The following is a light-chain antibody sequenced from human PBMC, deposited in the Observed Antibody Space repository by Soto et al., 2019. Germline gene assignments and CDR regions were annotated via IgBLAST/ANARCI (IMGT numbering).Light chain of an antibody. CDR1: PSVTNY. Sequence: PGERATLSGMASPSVTNYLAWYQQKPGQPPRLLIYGAFNRAAGIPARFSGSGSGTDFTLTISSLEPEDSAVYYCQQRNIWPPVTFGQGTRMEIK. CDR3: QQRNIWPPVT. V-gene: IGKV3-11*01. J-gene: IGKJ5*01. CDR2: GAF.